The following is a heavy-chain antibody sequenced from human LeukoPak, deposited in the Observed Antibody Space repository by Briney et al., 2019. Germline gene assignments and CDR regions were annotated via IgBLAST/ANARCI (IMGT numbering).Heavy chain of an antibody. J-gene: IGHJ5*02. CDR2: MKSKPEGGTT. V-gene: IGHV3-15*01. CDR3: TTGNP. Sequence: GGSLRLSCAASGFTFSNASMSWVRQAPGKGLEWVGLMKSKPEGGTTFYAAPVRGRFTISRDDSRNTLYLQMTSLTIGDTGVYYCTTGNPWGQGTLVTVSS. CDR1: GFTFSNAS.